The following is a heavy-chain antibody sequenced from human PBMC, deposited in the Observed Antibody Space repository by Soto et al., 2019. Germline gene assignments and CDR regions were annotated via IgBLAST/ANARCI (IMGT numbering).Heavy chain of an antibody. CDR3: AREPYYYDTSRSFDP. CDR1: GFTFSSYA. D-gene: IGHD3-22*01. Sequence: QPGGSLRLSCAASGFTFSSYAMHWVRQAPGKGLEWVAVISYDGSNKYYADSVKGRFTISRDNSKNTLYLQMNSLRAEDTAVYYCAREPYYYDTSRSFDPWGQGTLVTVSS. CDR2: ISYDGSNK. J-gene: IGHJ5*02. V-gene: IGHV3-30-3*01.